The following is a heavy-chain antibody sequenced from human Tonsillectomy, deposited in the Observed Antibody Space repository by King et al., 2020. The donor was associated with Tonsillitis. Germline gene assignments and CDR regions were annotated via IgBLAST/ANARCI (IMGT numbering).Heavy chain of an antibody. Sequence: QLQESGPGLVKPSETLSLTCTVSGGSISSYYWSWIRQPPGKGLEWIGYIYYSGSTNYNPPRKSRVTISVDTPKNQFSLKLGSVTAADTAVYYCARTSMEGASHFDYWGQGTLVTVSS. CDR2: IYYSGST. CDR1: GGSISSYY. D-gene: IGHD1-26*01. V-gene: IGHV4-59*01. CDR3: ARTSMEGASHFDY. J-gene: IGHJ4*02.